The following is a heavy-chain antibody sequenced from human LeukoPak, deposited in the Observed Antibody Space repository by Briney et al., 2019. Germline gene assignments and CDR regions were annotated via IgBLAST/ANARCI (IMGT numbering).Heavy chain of an antibody. CDR1: GGSISSGSYY. V-gene: IGHV4-61*02. Sequence: SQTLSLTCTVSGGSISSGSYYWSWIRQPAGKGLEWIGRIYTSGSTNYNPSLKSRVTISVDTSKNQFSLKLSSVTAADTAVYYCASTDGNWFDPWGQGTLVTVSS. D-gene: IGHD4-17*01. J-gene: IGHJ5*02. CDR2: IYTSGST. CDR3: ASTDGNWFDP.